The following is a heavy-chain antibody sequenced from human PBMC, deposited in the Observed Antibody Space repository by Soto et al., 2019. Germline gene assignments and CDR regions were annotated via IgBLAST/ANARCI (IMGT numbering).Heavy chain of an antibody. CDR2: ISAYNGNT. Sequence: ASVKVSCKTSGYTFINYGISWVGQAPGQGLEWMGWISAYNGNTNYAQKLQGRVTMTTDTSTSTAYMELRSLRSDDTAGYYCARDLNGDPYYWGQGTLVTVSS. CDR3: ARDLNGDPYY. CDR1: GYTFINYG. V-gene: IGHV1-18*01. D-gene: IGHD4-17*01. J-gene: IGHJ4*02.